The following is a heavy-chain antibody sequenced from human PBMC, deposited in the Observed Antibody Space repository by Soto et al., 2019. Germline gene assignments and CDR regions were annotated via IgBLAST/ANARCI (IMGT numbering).Heavy chain of an antibody. CDR1: GYTFTSYG. D-gene: IGHD1-26*01. CDR2: ISAYNGNT. J-gene: IGHJ6*02. Sequence: ASVKVSCKASGYTFTSYGISWVRQAPGQGLEWMGCISAYNGNTNYAQKLQGRVTMTTDTYTSTAYMELRSLRSDDTAVYYCARVAYYSGRNPSTYYYYYGMDVWGQGTTVTVSS. V-gene: IGHV1-18*04. CDR3: ARVAYYSGRNPSTYYYYYGMDV.